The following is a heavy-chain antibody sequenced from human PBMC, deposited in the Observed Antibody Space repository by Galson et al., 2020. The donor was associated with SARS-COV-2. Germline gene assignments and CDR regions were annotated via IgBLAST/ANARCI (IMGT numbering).Heavy chain of an antibody. CDR1: GSISSDYA. CDR2: TSSNGATS. CDR3: LSYSSTRQNY. J-gene: IGHJ4*02. D-gene: IGHD2-2*01. Sequence: GGPLSLSASAFGSISSDYAMHWVRQAPGKGLEYVSATSSNGATSFYADSVNGRFTMSRDNSKNMFYLQMTALRLENTAFYDCLSYSSTRQNYWGQGTLVTDSS. V-gene: IGHV3-64D*09.